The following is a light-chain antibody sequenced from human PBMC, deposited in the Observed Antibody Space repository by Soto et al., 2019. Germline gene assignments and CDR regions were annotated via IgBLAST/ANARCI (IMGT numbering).Light chain of an antibody. CDR3: RSYAATNTFYFV. V-gene: IGLV2-8*01. CDR2: EVT. CDR1: SSDVGGNNY. Sequence: QSVLTQPPSASGSPGQSVTISCTGTSSDVGGNNYVSWYQQYPGRAPKLMIYEVTKRPSGVPDRFSGSKSGNTASLTVSGLQVEDEADYYCRSYAATNTFYFVFGGGTQLT. J-gene: IGLJ3*02.